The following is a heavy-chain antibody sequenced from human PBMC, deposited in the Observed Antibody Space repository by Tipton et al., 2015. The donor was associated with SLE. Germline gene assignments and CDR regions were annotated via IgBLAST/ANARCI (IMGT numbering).Heavy chain of an antibody. J-gene: IGHJ4*02. D-gene: IGHD2-2*01. V-gene: IGHV4-34*01. Sequence: TLSLTCAVYGGSFSGYYWSWIRQPPGKGLEWIGESNPSGNTNYNPSLKSRVTISVDTSKNQFSLKLRSVTAADTAVYFCARYYCTTTRCYYFDYWGRGTLVTVSS. CDR2: SNPSGNT. CDR1: GGSFSGYY. CDR3: ARYYCTTTRCYYFDY.